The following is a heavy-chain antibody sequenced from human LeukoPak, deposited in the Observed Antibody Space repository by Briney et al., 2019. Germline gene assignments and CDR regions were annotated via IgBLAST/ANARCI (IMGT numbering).Heavy chain of an antibody. D-gene: IGHD3-22*01. V-gene: IGHV1-46*01. J-gene: IGHJ6*02. Sequence: ASVKVSCKASGYTFTSYYMHWVRQAPGQGLEWMGIINPSGGSTSYAQKFQGRVTMTRDTSTNTGYMELRGLRSEDTAVYFCARGMFDNSGHYYYFYYALDVWGQGTTVTVSS. CDR1: GYTFTSYY. CDR2: INPSGGST. CDR3: ARGMFDNSGHYYYFYYALDV.